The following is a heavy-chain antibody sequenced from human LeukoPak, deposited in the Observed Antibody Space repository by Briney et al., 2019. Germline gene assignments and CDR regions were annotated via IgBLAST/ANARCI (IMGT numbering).Heavy chain of an antibody. J-gene: IGHJ5*01. D-gene: IGHD3-10*01. V-gene: IGHV1-46*01. CDR2: INPSDGRS. Sequence: ASVNVSCEASGYTFTSYYMHWVRQAPGQGLKWMGIINPSDGRSNYAQKFRGRVTMTRDMSTSTVYMDLSSLKSEDTAVYYCARDLSAGGNIIRVGSWGQGTQVTVFS. CDR1: GYTFTSYY. CDR3: ARDLSAGGNIIRVGS.